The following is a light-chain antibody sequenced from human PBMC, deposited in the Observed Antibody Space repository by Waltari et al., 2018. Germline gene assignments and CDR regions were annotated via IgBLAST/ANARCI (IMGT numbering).Light chain of an antibody. Sequence: QSALTQPASVSGSPGQSITISCTGTSSDVGNDNFASWYLHHPGKAPRPIIYEVIMRPSGLSSRFSGSKSGNTATLTISGLQTEDEADYYCSSYTGRVYVFGTGTKVTVL. CDR1: SSDVGNDNF. CDR3: SSYTGRVYV. J-gene: IGLJ1*01. V-gene: IGLV2-14*02. CDR2: EVI.